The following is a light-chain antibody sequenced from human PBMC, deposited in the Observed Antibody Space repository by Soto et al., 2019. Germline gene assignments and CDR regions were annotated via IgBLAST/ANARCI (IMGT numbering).Light chain of an antibody. J-gene: IGKJ2*01. CDR2: AAV. V-gene: IGKV3-20*01. CDR3: QKYDTSPYT. CDR1: QSVRFNF. Sequence: ELVVTQSPGTLSLSPGERATLSCRTSQSVRFNFLAWYQQKVGQAPRLLIYAAVGRATGVPDRFSSSGSGTDFTLTISRLEPEDFAVYYCQKYDTSPYTFGQGTKLEIK.